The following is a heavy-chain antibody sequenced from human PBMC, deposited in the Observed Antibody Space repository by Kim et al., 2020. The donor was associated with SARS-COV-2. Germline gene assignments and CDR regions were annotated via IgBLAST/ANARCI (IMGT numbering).Heavy chain of an antibody. CDR3: SRNPDYGSGYYYGMDV. Sequence: SLKGRFTISRDNAKKTLYLQRNSLRAEDTAVYYCSRNPDYGSGYYYGMDVWGQGTTVTVSS. V-gene: IGHV3-74*01. J-gene: IGHJ6*02. D-gene: IGHD4-17*01.